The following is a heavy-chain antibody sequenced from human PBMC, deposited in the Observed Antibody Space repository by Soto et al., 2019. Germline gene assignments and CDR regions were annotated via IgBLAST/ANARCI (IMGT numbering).Heavy chain of an antibody. CDR2: IYWDDDK. CDR3: AHPGGRPTIFGGHAGYFDY. Sequence: EAGATLVNPTQTLTPTCTFSGFSLSTSGGGVGWIRQPPGKALEWLALIYWDDDKRYSPSLKSRLTITKDTSKNQVVLTMTNMDPVDTATYYCAHPGGRPTIFGGHAGYFDYWGQGTLVTVSS. D-gene: IGHD3-3*01. V-gene: IGHV2-5*02. J-gene: IGHJ4*02. CDR1: GFSLSTSGGG.